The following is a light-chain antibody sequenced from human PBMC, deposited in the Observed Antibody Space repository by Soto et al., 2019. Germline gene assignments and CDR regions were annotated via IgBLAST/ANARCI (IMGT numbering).Light chain of an antibody. J-gene: IGKJ1*01. V-gene: IGKV3-20*01. CDR2: DAS. CDR3: QEYGESRT. CDR1: QTVGSSY. Sequence: EIVLTQSPGTLSLSPGERATLSCRASQTVGSSYLAWYQHKLGQAPRLLIYDASSRATGIPDRFSGSGSGTDFTLTISRLDPEYFAVYYCQEYGESRTFGQGTKVEIK.